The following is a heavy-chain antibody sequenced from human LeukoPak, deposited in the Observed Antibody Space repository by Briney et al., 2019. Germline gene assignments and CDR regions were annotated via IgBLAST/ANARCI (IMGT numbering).Heavy chain of an antibody. CDR3: ARLRRGSSAYPEYFQH. D-gene: IGHD3-22*01. V-gene: IGHV4-59*08. CDR1: GDSISSHF. J-gene: IGHJ1*01. Sequence: SETLSLTCTVSGDSISSHFWSWIRQPPGKGLEWIGCIHYTGSTNYNPSLKSRVTISVDTSKNQFSLRLSSVTAADTAVYYCARLRRGSSAYPEYFQHRGQGTLVTVSS. CDR2: IHYTGST.